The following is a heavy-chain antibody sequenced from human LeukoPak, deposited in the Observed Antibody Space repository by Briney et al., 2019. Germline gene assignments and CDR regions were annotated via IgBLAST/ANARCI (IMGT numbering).Heavy chain of an antibody. Sequence: WASVKVSCKASGYTFTGYYMHWVRQAPGQGLEWMGWINPNSGGTNYAQKFQGRVTMTRDTSISTAYMELSRLRSDDTAVYYCARERHDSSGYYLALVDYWGQGPLVTVSS. J-gene: IGHJ4*02. CDR2: INPNSGGT. V-gene: IGHV1-2*02. CDR3: ARERHDSSGYYLALVDY. CDR1: GYTFTGYY. D-gene: IGHD3-22*01.